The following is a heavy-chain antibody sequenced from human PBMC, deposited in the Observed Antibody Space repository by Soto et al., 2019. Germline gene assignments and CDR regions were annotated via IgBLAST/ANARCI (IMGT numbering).Heavy chain of an antibody. J-gene: IGHJ4*02. V-gene: IGHV1-3*01. CDR3: TRDLNGGNPFDY. CDR1: GYTLTNYA. CDR2: IDPASGYA. Sequence: QVQFVQSGAEVKKPGASVRLFCKPSGYTLTNYAIQWVRQAAGQGLEWLGWIDPASGYAEYSQRLRGRVTLSRDNSASTFYMDLTSLTSEDTAVYFCTRDLNGGNPFDYWGQGTLVTVSS. D-gene: IGHD2-8*01.